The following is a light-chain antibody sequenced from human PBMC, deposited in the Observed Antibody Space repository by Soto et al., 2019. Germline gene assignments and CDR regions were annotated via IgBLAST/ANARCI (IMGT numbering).Light chain of an antibody. CDR3: SSHTSGSTRV. CDR2: EVT. CDR1: SSDVGGYDY. Sequence: QSALTQPASVSGSPGQSIAISCTGTSSDVGGYDYVSWYQQQPDKAPKLMIYEVTQRPSGVSNRFSGSKSGNTASLTISGLQAEDDADYYCSSHTSGSTRVFGYGTKLIVL. V-gene: IGLV2-14*01. J-gene: IGLJ1*01.